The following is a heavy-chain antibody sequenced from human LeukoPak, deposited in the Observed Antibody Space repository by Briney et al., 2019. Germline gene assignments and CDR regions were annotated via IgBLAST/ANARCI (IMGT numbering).Heavy chain of an antibody. CDR2: IYDSGNT. CDR1: GGSISGWY. J-gene: IGHJ5*02. V-gene: IGHV4-59*01. CDR3: ARGGLVGATIDDWFDP. Sequence: PSETLSLTCTVSGGSISGWYWSWIRQPPGKGLEWIGSIYDSGNTKYNPSLKSRVTISVEISKNQVSLNLSSVTAADTAVYYCARGGLVGATIDDWFDPWGQGTLVTVSS. D-gene: IGHD1-26*01.